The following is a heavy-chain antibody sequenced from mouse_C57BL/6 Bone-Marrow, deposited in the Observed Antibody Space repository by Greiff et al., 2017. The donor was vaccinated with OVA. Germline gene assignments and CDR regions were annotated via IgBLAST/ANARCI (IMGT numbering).Heavy chain of an antibody. CDR2: IHPNSGST. D-gene: IGHD1-1*01. J-gene: IGHJ2*01. V-gene: IGHV1-64*01. Sequence: QVQLQQPGAELVKPGASVKLSCKASGYTFTSYWMHWVKQRPGQGLEWIGMIHPNSGSTNYNEKFKSKATLTVDKSSSTAYMQLSSLTSEDSAVYYCARRGYYYGSKRRYCDYWGQGTTLTVSS. CDR3: ARRGYYYGSKRRYCDY. CDR1: GYTFTSYW.